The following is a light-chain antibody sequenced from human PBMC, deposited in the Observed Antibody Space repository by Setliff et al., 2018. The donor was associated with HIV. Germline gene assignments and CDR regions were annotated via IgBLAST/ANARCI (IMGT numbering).Light chain of an antibody. J-gene: IGKJ1*01. CDR3: QQTYTTPWT. V-gene: IGKV1-39*01. Sequence: DIQMTQSPSSLSASVGDRVTITCRASQTIKTYLSWYQQKPGKAPKLLIYTASTLQSGVPSRFSGDGSGTDFTLTISSLQPEDFAIYYCQQTYTTPWTFGQGTKVDIK. CDR1: QTIKTY. CDR2: TAS.